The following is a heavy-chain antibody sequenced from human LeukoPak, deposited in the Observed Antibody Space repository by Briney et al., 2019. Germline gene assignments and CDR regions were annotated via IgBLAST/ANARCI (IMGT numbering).Heavy chain of an antibody. J-gene: IGHJ4*02. CDR1: GYTLTELS. CDR3: ATVKLGYSSGLDY. CDR2: FDPEDGET. Sequence: ASVKVSCKVSGYTLTELSMHWVRQAPGKGLEWMGGFDPEDGETIYAQKFQGRVTMIEDTSTDTAYMELSSLRSEDTAVYYCATVKLGYSSGLDYWGQGTLVTVSS. D-gene: IGHD6-19*01. V-gene: IGHV1-24*01.